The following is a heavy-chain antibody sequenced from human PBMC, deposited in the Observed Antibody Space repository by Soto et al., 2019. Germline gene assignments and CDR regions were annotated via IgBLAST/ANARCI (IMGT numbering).Heavy chain of an antibody. Sequence: SETLSLTCTVSGGSIRGDANFWSWIRQLPGRGLEWIGYISYTGRTYYTPSLNSRLTISLDTSKNLFSLRLSAVTAADTAVYFCARGSFSSSSSWFDPWGQGTLVTVSS. V-gene: IGHV4-31*03. CDR2: ISYTGRT. J-gene: IGHJ5*02. CDR3: ARGSFSSSSSWFDP. D-gene: IGHD6-6*01. CDR1: GGSIRGDANF.